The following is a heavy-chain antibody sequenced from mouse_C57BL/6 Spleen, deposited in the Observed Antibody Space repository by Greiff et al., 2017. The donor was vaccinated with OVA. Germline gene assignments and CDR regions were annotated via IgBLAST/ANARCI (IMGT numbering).Heavy chain of an antibody. Sequence: VQLQQSGPGLVKPGASMKISCKASGYAFSSSWMNWVKQRPGKGLEWIGRIYPGDGDTNYTGTFKGQATMTTDKSYSTAYMQRSSLTSEDSAVYFSAIRWAITTLDYFDYWGQGTTLTVSS. CDR2: IYPGDGDT. D-gene: IGHD1-1*01. CDR3: AIRWAITTLDYFDY. V-gene: IGHV1-82*01. CDR1: GYAFSSSW. J-gene: IGHJ2*01.